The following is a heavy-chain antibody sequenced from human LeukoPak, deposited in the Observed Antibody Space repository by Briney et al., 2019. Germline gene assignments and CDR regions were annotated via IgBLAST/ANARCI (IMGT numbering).Heavy chain of an antibody. CDR3: ARGFGGVIVTPIDY. CDR1: GFTFSSYA. Sequence: GGSLRLSCAASGFTFSSYAMSWVRQAPGKGLEWVTSISSSSSYIYYADSVKGRFTISRDNAKNSLYLQMNSLRAEDTAVYYCARGFGGVIVTPIDYWGQGTLVTVSS. J-gene: IGHJ4*02. D-gene: IGHD3-16*02. CDR2: ISSSSSYI. V-gene: IGHV3-21*01.